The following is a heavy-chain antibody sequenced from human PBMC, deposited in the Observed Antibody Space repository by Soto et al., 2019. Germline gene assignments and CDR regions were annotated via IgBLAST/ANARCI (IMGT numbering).Heavy chain of an antibody. Sequence: QVQLEQSGAEVRKPGASVKVSCKTSGYTFTDFDINWVRQAPGQGLEWMGWMNPDNGNTGYAQSFKGRISMTGNTSLSTVYMELSSLRSDDTAVYFCARKAGLHNYYYLDVWGKGTTVTVAS. V-gene: IGHV1-8*01. J-gene: IGHJ6*03. D-gene: IGHD6-19*01. CDR2: MNPDNGNT. CDR3: ARKAGLHNYYYLDV. CDR1: GYTFTDFD.